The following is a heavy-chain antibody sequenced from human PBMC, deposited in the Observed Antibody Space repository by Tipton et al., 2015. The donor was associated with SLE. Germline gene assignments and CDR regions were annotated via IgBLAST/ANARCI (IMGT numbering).Heavy chain of an antibody. V-gene: IGHV4-39*07. Sequence: TLSLTCTVSGGSIGSSSYYWGWIRQPPGKGLEWIGRIYYSGSSYYNPSLKSRVTISVDTSKNQFSLKLSSVTAADTAVYYCARRDGLDGFDIWGQGTLVTVSS. D-gene: IGHD3-22*01. CDR2: IYYSGSS. J-gene: IGHJ3*02. CDR1: GGSIGSSSYY. CDR3: ARRDGLDGFDI.